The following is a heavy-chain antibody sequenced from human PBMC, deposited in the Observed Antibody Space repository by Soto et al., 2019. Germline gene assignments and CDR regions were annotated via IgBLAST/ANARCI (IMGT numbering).Heavy chain of an antibody. CDR2: IDAGNGKT. CDR3: ARGRGWYDY. Sequence: QVQLVQSGAEVKKPGASVKVSCKASGYIFNRYVMHWVRQAPGQRPEWMGWIDAGNGKTKYSEKFQGRVTITRDTSASTAYMELTTLRSVDTAVYYCARGRGWYDYWGQGTQVIVSS. D-gene: IGHD6-19*01. V-gene: IGHV1-3*01. J-gene: IGHJ4*02. CDR1: GYIFNRYV.